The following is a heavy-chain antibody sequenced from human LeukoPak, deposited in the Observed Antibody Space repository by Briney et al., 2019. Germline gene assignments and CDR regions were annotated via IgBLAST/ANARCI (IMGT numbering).Heavy chain of an antibody. CDR3: AKSRTTTIVDWFDP. V-gene: IGHV3-23*01. CDR1: GFTFSHHA. J-gene: IGHJ5*02. Sequence: PGGSLRLSCAASGFTFSHHAMSWARQSLGKRLEWVSVIIGDGSNTYYADSVKGRFTISRDNSNNMLYLQMNSLRGEDTAVYYFAKSRTTTIVDWFDPWGQGPLVPVSS. D-gene: IGHD1-26*01. CDR2: IIGDGSNT.